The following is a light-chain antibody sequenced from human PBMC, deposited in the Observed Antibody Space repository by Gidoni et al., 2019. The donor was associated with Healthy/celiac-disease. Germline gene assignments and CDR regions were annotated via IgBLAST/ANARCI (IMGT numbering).Light chain of an antibody. CDR2: GAS. Sequence: EIVLPQSPGTLSLSPGERATLSCRASQSVSSSYLAWYQQKPGQAPRLLIYGASSRATGIPDRFSGSGSGTDFTLTISRLEPEDFAVYYCQQYGSSPKITFGQXTRLEIK. V-gene: IGKV3-20*01. J-gene: IGKJ5*01. CDR3: QQYGSSPKIT. CDR1: QSVSSSY.